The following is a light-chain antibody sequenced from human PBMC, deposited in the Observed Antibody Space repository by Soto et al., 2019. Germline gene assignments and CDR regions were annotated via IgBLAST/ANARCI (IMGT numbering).Light chain of an antibody. CDR3: QQYNNWPWT. V-gene: IGKV3-15*01. CDR1: QSVSSN. CDR2: GAS. J-gene: IGKJ1*01. Sequence: EIVMTQSPATLSVSPGERATLSCRASQSVSSNLAWYQQKPGQAPRLLIYGASTSATGIPARFSGSGSGTEFTLTISSLQSEDFAVYYCQQYNNWPWTFCQGTKVEIK.